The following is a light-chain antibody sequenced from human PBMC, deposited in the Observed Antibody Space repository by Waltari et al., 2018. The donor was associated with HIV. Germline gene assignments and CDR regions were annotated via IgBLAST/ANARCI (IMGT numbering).Light chain of an antibody. J-gene: IGKJ4*01. V-gene: IGKV3-15*01. CDR3: QQYSNWPLT. CDR2: GAS. Sequence: EIVMAQSPATLSVFPGETATVSCRASHSVSNSLAWYQQKPGQAPRLLIYGASTRATGIAARFSGSGSGTDFTLTISSLQSEDFAVYYCQQYSNWPLTFGGGTKVEI. CDR1: HSVSNS.